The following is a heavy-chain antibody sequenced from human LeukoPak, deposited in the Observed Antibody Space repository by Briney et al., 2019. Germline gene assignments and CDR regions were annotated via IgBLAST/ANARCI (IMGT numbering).Heavy chain of an antibody. Sequence: PSETLSLTCTVSGGSISSGGYYWSWIRQPPGKGLEWIGYIHNSGSTNYNPSFKSRVTISLDTSTNQFSLKLSSVTAADTAVYYCARTGFSSGPFADYWGQGTLVTVSS. CDR1: GGSISSGGYY. CDR3: ARTGFSSGPFADY. J-gene: IGHJ4*02. CDR2: IHNSGST. D-gene: IGHD2-8*02. V-gene: IGHV4-61*08.